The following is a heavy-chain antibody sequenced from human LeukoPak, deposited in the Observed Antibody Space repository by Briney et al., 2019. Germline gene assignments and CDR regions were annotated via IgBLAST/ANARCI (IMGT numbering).Heavy chain of an antibody. V-gene: IGHV4-34*01. D-gene: IGHD4/OR15-4a*01. CDR3: ARLPGAGGNWFDP. Sequence: PSETLSLTCAVYGGSFSGYYWSWIRQPPGKGLEWIGEINHSGSTNYNPSLKSRVTISVDTSKNQFSLKLSSVTAADTAVYYCARLPGAGGNWFDPWGQGTLVTVSS. J-gene: IGHJ5*02. CDR1: GGSFSGYY. CDR2: INHSGST.